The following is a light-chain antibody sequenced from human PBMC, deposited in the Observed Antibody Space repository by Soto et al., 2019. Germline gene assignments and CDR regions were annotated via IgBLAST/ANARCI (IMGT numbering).Light chain of an antibody. CDR3: QQGNSFPLT. CDR2: TAS. CDR1: QGIGTW. V-gene: IGKV1-12*01. J-gene: IGKJ4*01. Sequence: DIQMTQSPSSVSASVGDRVTITCRASQGIGTWLAWFQQKPGEAPRLLIYTASSLDSGVPSRFSGSGSGTDFTLTISSLQPEDFATYYRQQGNSFPLTFGGGTKVEVK.